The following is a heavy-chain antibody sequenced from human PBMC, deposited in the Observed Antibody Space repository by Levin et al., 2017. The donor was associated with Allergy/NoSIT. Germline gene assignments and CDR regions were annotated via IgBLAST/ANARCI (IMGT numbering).Heavy chain of an antibody. J-gene: IGHJ2*01. CDR2: IRTKANSYTT. Sequence: PSETLSLTCVASGFTFSDHYMDWVRQAPGKGLEWVGRIRTKANSYTTEYAASVKGRFTSSRDDSKNSLYLQMNSLKTEDTAVYYCASGTRTTPPNWYFDLWGRGTLVTVSS. CDR3: ASGTRTTPPNWYFDL. V-gene: IGHV3-72*01. CDR1: GFTFSDHY. D-gene: IGHD1-1*01.